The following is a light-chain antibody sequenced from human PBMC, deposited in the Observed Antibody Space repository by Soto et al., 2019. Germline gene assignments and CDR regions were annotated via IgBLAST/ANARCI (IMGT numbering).Light chain of an antibody. CDR2: WAS. V-gene: IGKV4-1*01. CDR3: QQYYTTPWM. Sequence: DVVLTQSPDSLAVSLGERATINCKSSQNVLFSSNNKNYLAWYQQKPGQPPKLLIYWASTRKSGVPDRFSGSGSGTDFTLTISSLQAKDVAVYYCQQYYTTPWMFGQGTKVEIK. CDR1: QNVLFSSNNKNY. J-gene: IGKJ1*01.